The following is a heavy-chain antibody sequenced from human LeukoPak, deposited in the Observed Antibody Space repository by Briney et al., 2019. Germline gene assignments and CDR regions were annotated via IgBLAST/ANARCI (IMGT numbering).Heavy chain of an antibody. CDR1: GYTFTSYY. CDR3: ASGRGYSGYDFDLTSGASPLDY. D-gene: IGHD5-12*01. V-gene: IGHV1-2*02. J-gene: IGHJ4*02. CDR2: INPNSGGT. Sequence: ASVKVSCKASGYTFTSYYMHWVRQAPGQGLEWMGWINPNSGGTNYAQKFQGRVTMTRDTSISTAYMELSRLRSDDTAVYYCASGRGYSGYDFDLTSGASPLDYWGQGTLVTVSS.